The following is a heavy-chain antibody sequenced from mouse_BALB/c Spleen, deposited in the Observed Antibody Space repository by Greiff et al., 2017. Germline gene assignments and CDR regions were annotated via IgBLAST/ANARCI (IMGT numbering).Heavy chain of an antibody. Sequence: EVQVVESGGGLVQPGGSRKLSCAASGFTFSSFGMHWVRQAPEKGLEWVAYISSGSSTIYYADTVKGRFTISRDNPKNTLFLQMTSLRSEDTAMYYCARRTMDYWGQGTSVTVSS. CDR1: GFTFSSFG. V-gene: IGHV5-17*02. CDR2: ISSGSSTI. J-gene: IGHJ4*01. CDR3: ARRTMDY.